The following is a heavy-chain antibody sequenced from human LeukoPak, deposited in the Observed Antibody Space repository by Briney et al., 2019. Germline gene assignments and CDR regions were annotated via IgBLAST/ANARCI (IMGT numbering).Heavy chain of an antibody. D-gene: IGHD4-17*01. CDR3: ATLEPEPGDFGGLAY. V-gene: IGHV1-8*01. CDR2: MNPVSGNA. J-gene: IGHJ4*02. Sequence: GASVKVSCKASGYTFTNFDINWVRQAPGQGLEWMGWMNPVSGNAGSAQKFQGRVTLTRDTSISTAYMELSSLRSDDTAFYYCATLEPEPGDFGGLAYWGQGTLVTVSS. CDR1: GYTFTNFD.